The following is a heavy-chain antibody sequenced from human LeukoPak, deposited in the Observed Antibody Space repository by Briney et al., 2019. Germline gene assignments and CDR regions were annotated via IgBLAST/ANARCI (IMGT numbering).Heavy chain of an antibody. V-gene: IGHV3-30*04. Sequence: GRSLRLSCAASGFTFSSYAVDWVRQAPGKGLEWVGLISYDGSNKFYADSVKGRFTISRDNSKNTVYLQMNSLRIKDTALYYCARGLSRLSGPRPNIGYFIHWGQGTLVTVSS. J-gene: IGHJ1*01. CDR3: ARGLSRLSGPRPNIGYFIH. CDR1: GFTFSSYA. CDR2: ISYDGSNK. D-gene: IGHD2-2*03.